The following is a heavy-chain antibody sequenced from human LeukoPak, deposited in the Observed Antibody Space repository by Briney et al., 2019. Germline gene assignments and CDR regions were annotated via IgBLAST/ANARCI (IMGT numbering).Heavy chain of an antibody. J-gene: IGHJ4*02. CDR3: ATEPSRSYSFDHLDF. Sequence: SVKVSCKTSGGTFNNYAISWVRQAPGQGLEWMGRVVPMFGIRNYPQTFRGRVNITADKATNTVYMELRSLRAEDKAIYYCATEPSRSYSFDHLDFWGLGTPVTVSS. CDR2: VVPMFGIR. V-gene: IGHV1-69*04. CDR1: GGTFNNYA. D-gene: IGHD5-12*01.